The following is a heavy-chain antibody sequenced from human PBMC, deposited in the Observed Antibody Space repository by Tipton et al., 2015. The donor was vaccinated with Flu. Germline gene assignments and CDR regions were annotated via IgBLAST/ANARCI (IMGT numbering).Heavy chain of an antibody. V-gene: IGHV4-61*02. CDR2: IYTSGST. D-gene: IGHD2-15*01. J-gene: IGHJ4*02. Sequence: TLSLTCNVSGDSISTGSHYWNWIRQPAGKGLEWIGRIYTSGSTTYNPSLKSRVTISVDTSKNQFSPKLNSVTATDTAVYYCARDYCSGGICYPDYWGQGTLVTVSS. CDR1: GDSISTGSHY. CDR3: ARDYCSGGICYPDY.